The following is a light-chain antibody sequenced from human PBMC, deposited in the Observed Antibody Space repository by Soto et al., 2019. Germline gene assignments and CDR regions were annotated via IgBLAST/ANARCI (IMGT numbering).Light chain of an antibody. J-gene: IGKJ1*01. CDR2: AAS. Sequence: DIRMTDSPSAMSASVRDRVTITCRASQGIGNYLAWFQQKPGKVPKRLIYAASNLQSGVPSRFSGSGSGSEFTLTISSLQPDDFAAYYCQQYNTYSTFGQGTKVDIK. CDR1: QGIGNY. V-gene: IGKV1-17*03. CDR3: QQYNTYST.